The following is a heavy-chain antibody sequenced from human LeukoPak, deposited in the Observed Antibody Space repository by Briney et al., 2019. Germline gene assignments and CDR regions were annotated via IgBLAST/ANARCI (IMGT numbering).Heavy chain of an antibody. CDR2: IYSSGST. V-gene: IGHV4-4*07. CDR3: ARDFPPGSGRYFYEGMDV. Sequence: SETLSLTCTVSGGSISDYYWSWIRQPAGKGLEWIGHIYSSGSTYYNPSLKSRVTMSVDMSKNQFSLKLSSVTAADTAVYYCARDFPPGSGRYFYEGMDVWGQGTTVTASS. D-gene: IGHD2-15*01. CDR1: GGSISDYY. J-gene: IGHJ6*02.